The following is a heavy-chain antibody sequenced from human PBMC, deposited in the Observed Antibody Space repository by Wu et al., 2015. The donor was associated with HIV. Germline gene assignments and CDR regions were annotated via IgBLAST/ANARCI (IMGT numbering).Heavy chain of an antibody. CDR3: ASARLATSEIYYYYGMDV. CDR2: INPSGGST. Sequence: QVQLVQSGAEVKKPGASVKVSCKASGYTFTSYYMHWVRQAPGQGLEWMGIINPSGGSTSYAQKFQGRVTMTRDTSTSTVYMELSSLRSEDTAVYYCASARLATSEIYYYYGMDVWGQGTTVTVSS. J-gene: IGHJ6*02. V-gene: IGHV1-46*01. CDR1: GYTFTSYY. D-gene: IGHD2-21*01.